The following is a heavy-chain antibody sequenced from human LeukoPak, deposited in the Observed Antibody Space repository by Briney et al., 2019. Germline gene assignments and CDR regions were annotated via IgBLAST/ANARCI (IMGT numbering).Heavy chain of an antibody. CDR3: ARQTSDYSYYFDH. J-gene: IGHJ4*02. V-gene: IGHV4-31*03. CDR2: IYYSGST. D-gene: IGHD3-3*01. Sequence: PSQTLSLTCTVSGGSISSGGYYWTWIHQLPGKGLEWIGYIYYSGSTYYNPSLRSRVTISVDTSKNQFSLKLNSVTAADTAVYYCARQTSDYSYYFDHWGQGTLVTVSS. CDR1: GGSISSGGYY.